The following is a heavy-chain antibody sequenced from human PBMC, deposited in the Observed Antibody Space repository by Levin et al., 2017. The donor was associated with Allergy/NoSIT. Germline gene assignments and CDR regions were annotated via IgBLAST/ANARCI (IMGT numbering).Heavy chain of an antibody. V-gene: IGHV4-59*01. CDR1: GGSISSYY. J-gene: IGHJ4*02. D-gene: IGHD6-13*01. Sequence: SETLPLTCTVSGGSISSYYWSWIRQPPGKGLEWIGYIYYSGSTNYNPSLKSRVTISVDTSKNQFSLKLSSVTAADTAVYYCARGGYSSSWYYFDYWGQGTLVTVSS. CDR3: ARGGYSSSWYYFDY. CDR2: IYYSGST.